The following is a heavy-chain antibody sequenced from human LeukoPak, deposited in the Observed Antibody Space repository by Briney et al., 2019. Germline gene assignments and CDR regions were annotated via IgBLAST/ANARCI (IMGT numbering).Heavy chain of an antibody. Sequence: ASVKVSCKGSGYTFTSYYMHWVRQAPGQGLEWMGIINPSGGSTSYAQKFQGRVTMTRDTSTSTVYMELSSLRSEDTAVYYCAAANDYGDYVGAFDIWGQGTMVTVSS. J-gene: IGHJ3*02. CDR2: INPSGGST. D-gene: IGHD4-17*01. CDR3: AAANDYGDYVGAFDI. V-gene: IGHV1-46*01. CDR1: GYTFTSYY.